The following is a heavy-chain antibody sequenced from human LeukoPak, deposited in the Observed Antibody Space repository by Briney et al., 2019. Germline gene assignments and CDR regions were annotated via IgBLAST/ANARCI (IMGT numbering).Heavy chain of an antibody. Sequence: GGSLRLSCSASGFTLSNYWMHWVRQAPGKGLEWVAVISYDGSTKFYADSVKGRFTISRDNSKNTLYLQMNSLRAGDTAVCYCARTFWSGYYFFDYWGLGTLVTVSS. D-gene: IGHD3-3*01. CDR3: ARTFWSGYYFFDY. CDR1: GFTLSNYW. CDR2: ISYDGSTK. J-gene: IGHJ4*02. V-gene: IGHV3-30*03.